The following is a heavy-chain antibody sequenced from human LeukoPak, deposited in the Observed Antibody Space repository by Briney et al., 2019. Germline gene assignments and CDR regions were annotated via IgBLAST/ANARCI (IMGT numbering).Heavy chain of an antibody. V-gene: IGHV3-23*01. CDR1: GFTFSSYA. CDR3: AKDGDDASGYYYAFPY. Sequence: GGSLRLSCAASGFTFSSYAMSWVRQAPGKGLEWVSDIKGSGGSTFYADSVRGRFTISRDNSRNTLYLQMNSLRAEDTALYYCAKDGDDASGYYYAFPYWGQGTLVTVSS. CDR2: IKGSGGST. J-gene: IGHJ4*02. D-gene: IGHD3-22*01.